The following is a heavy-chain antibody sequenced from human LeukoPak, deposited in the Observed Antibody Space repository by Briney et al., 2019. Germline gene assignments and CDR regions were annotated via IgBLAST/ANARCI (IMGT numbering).Heavy chain of an antibody. Sequence: ASVKVSCTASGYTFTDYYLHWVRQAPGQGLEWMGWINPTSGATNYAQNFQGRVTMTWDTSISTAYMELSRLSSDDTAIYFCARRGLRLAVAASYYFALDVWGQGTTVTVSS. CDR2: INPTSGAT. CDR1: GYTFTDYY. D-gene: IGHD6-19*01. V-gene: IGHV1-2*02. CDR3: ARRGLRLAVAASYYFALDV. J-gene: IGHJ6*02.